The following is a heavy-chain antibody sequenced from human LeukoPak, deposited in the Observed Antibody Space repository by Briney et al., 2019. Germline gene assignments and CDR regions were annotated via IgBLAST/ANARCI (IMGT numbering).Heavy chain of an antibody. CDR3: AKVYGDYYYYFDF. D-gene: IGHD4-17*01. CDR2: ISSSGSTI. J-gene: IGHJ4*02. V-gene: IGHV3-48*03. CDR1: GFTFSSYE. Sequence: PGGSLRLSCAASGFTFSSYEMNWVRQAPGKGLEWVSYISSSGSTIYYAASVTGRFTISRDNSQGTVSLRMNSLRVEDTAIYYCAKVYGDYYYYFDFWGQGTLVTISS.